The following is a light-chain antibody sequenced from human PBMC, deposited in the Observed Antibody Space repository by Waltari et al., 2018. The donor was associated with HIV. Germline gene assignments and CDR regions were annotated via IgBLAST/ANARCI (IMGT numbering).Light chain of an antibody. CDR3: SSYTSRSTSVI. CDR2: EVT. CDR1: SSDVGGYNY. J-gene: IGLJ2*01. V-gene: IGLV2-14*01. Sequence: QSALTQPASVSGSPGQSITISCTGTSSDVGGYNYVSWYQQHPGKAPKLMIYEVTNRPSGVSNRFSGSKSGNTASLTISGLQGEDEADYYCSSYTSRSTSVIFGGGTRLTVL.